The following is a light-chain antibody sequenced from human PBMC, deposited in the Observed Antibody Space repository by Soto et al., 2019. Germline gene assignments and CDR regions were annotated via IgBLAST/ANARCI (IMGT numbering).Light chain of an antibody. V-gene: IGLV2-23*01. CDR1: SSDVGNYNL. Sequence: QSALTQPASVSGSPGQSITISCSGTSSDVGNYNLVSWYQDHPGKAPKLIIYEDFKRPSGISNRFSGSKSGNTASLTISGLQGEDEANYYCCSYAGSGTLVFGGGTKLTVL. CDR2: EDF. J-gene: IGLJ3*02. CDR3: CSYAGSGTLV.